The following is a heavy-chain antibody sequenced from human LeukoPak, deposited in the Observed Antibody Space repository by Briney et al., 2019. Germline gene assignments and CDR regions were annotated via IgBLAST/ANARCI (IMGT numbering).Heavy chain of an antibody. J-gene: IGHJ4*02. CDR2: ISSNGGLT. CDR3: ARDHSGAVADY. CDR1: GFTFSSYA. Sequence: PGGSLRLSCAASGFTFSSYAIHWVRQAPGKGLESVSGISSNGGLTYHADSVEGRFTISRDKSRNTVFLQMGSLRTEDTALYYCARDHSGAVADYWGQGTLVTVSP. D-gene: IGHD5-12*01. V-gene: IGHV3-64*02.